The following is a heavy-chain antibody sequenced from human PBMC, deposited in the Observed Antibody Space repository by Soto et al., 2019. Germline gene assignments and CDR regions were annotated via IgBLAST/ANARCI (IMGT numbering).Heavy chain of an antibody. D-gene: IGHD5-18*01. CDR3: ARGYSSMVHYYYGMDV. J-gene: IGHJ6*02. Sequence: SETLSLTCTVSGGSISSYYWSWIRQPPGKGLEWIGYIYYSGSTNYNPSLKSRVTISVDTSKNQFSLKLSSATAADTAVYYCARGYSSMVHYYYGMDVWGQGTTVTVSS. CDR1: GGSISSYY. CDR2: IYYSGST. V-gene: IGHV4-59*01.